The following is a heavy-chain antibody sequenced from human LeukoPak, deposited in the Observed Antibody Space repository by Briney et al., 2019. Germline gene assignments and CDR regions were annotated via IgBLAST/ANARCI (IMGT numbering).Heavy chain of an antibody. D-gene: IGHD5-12*01. V-gene: IGHV3-48*01. CDR1: GFNFIDYS. J-gene: IGHJ4*01. CDR3: ARDHRYAFDN. Sequence: GGSLRLSCAASGFNFIDYSMNWVRQAPGKGLEWISYIGISSGNTKYADSVKGRFTISRDKARNSLYPQMNSLRVEDTAVYYCARDHRYAFDNWGHGTLVTVSS. CDR2: IGISSGNT.